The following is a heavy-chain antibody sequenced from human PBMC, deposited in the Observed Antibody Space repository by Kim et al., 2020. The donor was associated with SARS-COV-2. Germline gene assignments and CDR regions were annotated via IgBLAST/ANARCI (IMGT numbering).Heavy chain of an antibody. J-gene: IGHJ6*02. D-gene: IGHD2-2*01. CDR2: MNPNSGNT. CDR1: GYTFTSYD. CDR3: ASSPSSGYYYYGMDV. Sequence: ASVKVSCKASGYTFTSYDINWVRQATGQGLEWMGWMNPNSGNTGYAQKFQGRVTMTRNTSISTAYMELSSLRSEDTAVYYCASSPSSGYYYYGMDVWGQGTTVTVSS. V-gene: IGHV1-8*01.